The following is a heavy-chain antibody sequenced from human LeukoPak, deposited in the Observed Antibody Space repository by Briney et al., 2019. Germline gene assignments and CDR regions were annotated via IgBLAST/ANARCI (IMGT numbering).Heavy chain of an antibody. Sequence: PGGSLILSCAASGFSFSSYWMHWVRQAPGKGLVWVSRIHSDGSSTSYANSVKGRFTISRDNAKHTLYLQMNSLRAEDTAVYYCARVRGDYGDFDYWGQGTLVTVSS. CDR2: IHSDGSST. D-gene: IGHD4-17*01. V-gene: IGHV3-74*01. CDR3: ARVRGDYGDFDY. J-gene: IGHJ4*02. CDR1: GFSFSSYW.